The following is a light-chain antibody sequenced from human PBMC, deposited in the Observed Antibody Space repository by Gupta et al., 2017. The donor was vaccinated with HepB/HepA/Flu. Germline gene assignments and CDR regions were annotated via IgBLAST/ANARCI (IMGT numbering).Light chain of an antibody. Sequence: SYVLTQPPSVSVAPGESARITCGGDNIGSRGVHWYQQRPDQAPVLVVYDRNDRPSGIPERFSGSRSGNTATLTISGVEAGDEADYYCQAWDSSSDYVFGTGTQVTLL. J-gene: IGLJ1*01. CDR3: QAWDSSSDYV. CDR2: DRN. V-gene: IGLV3-21*02. CDR1: NIGSRG.